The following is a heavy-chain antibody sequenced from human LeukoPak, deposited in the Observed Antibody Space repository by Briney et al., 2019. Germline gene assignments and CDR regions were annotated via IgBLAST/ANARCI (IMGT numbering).Heavy chain of an antibody. CDR1: GGTFSSYA. CDR2: IIPIFGTA. V-gene: IGHV1-69*13. D-gene: IGHD6-6*01. J-gene: IGHJ4*02. CDR3: ARGSLLSSSSGRAFDY. Sequence: GASVKVSCKASGGTFSSYAISWVRQAPGQGLEWMGGIIPIFGTANYAQKFQGRVTITADESTSTAYMELSSLRSEDTAVYYCARGSLLSSSSGRAFDYWGQGTLVTVSS.